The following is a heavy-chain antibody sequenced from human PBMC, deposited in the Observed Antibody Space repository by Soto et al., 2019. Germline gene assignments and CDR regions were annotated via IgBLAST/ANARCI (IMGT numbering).Heavy chain of an antibody. CDR1: GYNFPTYW. CDR2: IYPGDSDT. Sequence: PGESLKISCQASGYNFPTYWIGWVRQMPGKGLEWLGIIYPGDSDTRYSPSFQGQVSISVDMSINTVYLQWSSLKASDTALYFCGRRSNRGVDVWGQGTTVTVS. CDR3: GRRSNRGVDV. J-gene: IGHJ6*02. D-gene: IGHD3-16*02. V-gene: IGHV5-51*01.